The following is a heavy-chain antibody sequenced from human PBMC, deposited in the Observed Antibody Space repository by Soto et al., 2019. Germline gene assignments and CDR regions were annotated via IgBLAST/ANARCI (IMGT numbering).Heavy chain of an antibody. V-gene: IGHV4-61*01. CDR3: ARIGGWYDIDF. D-gene: IGHD6-19*01. CDR2: IFYNGTA. Sequence: VHLQQSGPGLVKPSETLSLTYSVSGGSVSSGSFHWSWIRESPGKGLQFIGSIFYNGTANYSPSLKNQVTISIDTSQSQFSLKLVSVAAADTAVYYCARIGGWYDIDFWGQGNLVTVSS. J-gene: IGHJ4*02. CDR1: GGSVSSGSFH.